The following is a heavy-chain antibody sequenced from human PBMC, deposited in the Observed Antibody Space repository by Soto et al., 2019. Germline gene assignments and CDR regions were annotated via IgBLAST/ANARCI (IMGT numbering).Heavy chain of an antibody. CDR1: GYTFTSYA. V-gene: IGHV1-3*01. CDR3: ATYYYDSRYFDY. D-gene: IGHD3-22*01. CDR2: INAGNGNP. Sequence: QVQLVQSGAEVKKPGASVKVSCKASGYTFTSYAMHWVLQAPGQRLEWMGWINAGNGNPKYSQKFQGRVTITRDTSASTAYMELSSLRSEDTAVYYCATYYYDSRYFDYWGQGTLVTVSS. J-gene: IGHJ4*02.